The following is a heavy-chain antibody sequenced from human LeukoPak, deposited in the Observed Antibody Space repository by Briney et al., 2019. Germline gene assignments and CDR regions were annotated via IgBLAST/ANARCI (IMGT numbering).Heavy chain of an antibody. D-gene: IGHD2-2*01. V-gene: IGHV3-20*04. Sequence: GGSLRLSCAASGFTFDDYGMGWVRQAPGKGLEWVSGIIWNGGSTGYADSVKGRFTISRDNAKNSLYLQMNSPRAEDTALYYCARGYCSSPTCRPFDYWGQGTLVTVSS. J-gene: IGHJ4*02. CDR2: IIWNGGST. CDR3: ARGYCSSPTCRPFDY. CDR1: GFTFDDYG.